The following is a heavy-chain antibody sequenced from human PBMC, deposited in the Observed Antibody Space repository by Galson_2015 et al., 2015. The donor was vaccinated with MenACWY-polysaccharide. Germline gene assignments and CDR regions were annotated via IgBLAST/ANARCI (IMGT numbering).Heavy chain of an antibody. D-gene: IGHD3/OR15-3a*01. CDR2: VSIDRSST. J-gene: IGHJ3*02. Sequence: RLSCAAAACSSNSYWMHWVCLAPGAGLGWDSSVSIDRSSTSYANPVKGRFTISRDNAKNTLYLQMNSLRSADTAVYYCARKDHDCCVKVAKYRRNDSFEIWGRGTMVTVSS. CDR1: ACSSNSYW. V-gene: IGHV3-74*01. CDR3: ARKDHDCCVKVAKYRRNDSFEI.